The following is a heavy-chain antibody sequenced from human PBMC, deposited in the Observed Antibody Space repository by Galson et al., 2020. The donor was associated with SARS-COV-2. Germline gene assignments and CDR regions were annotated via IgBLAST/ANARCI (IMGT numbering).Heavy chain of an antibody. D-gene: IGHD3-3*01. CDR3: AKDSRRGSEITIFGVVNPHYYMDV. CDR2: ISGSGGST. J-gene: IGHJ6*03. CDR1: GFTFSSYA. V-gene: IGHV3-23*01. Sequence: GGSLRLSCAASGFTFSSYAMSWVRQAPGKGLEWVSAISGSGGSTYYADSVKGRFTISRDNSKNTLYLQMNSLRAEDTAVYYCAKDSRRGSEITIFGVVNPHYYMDVWGKGTTVTVSS.